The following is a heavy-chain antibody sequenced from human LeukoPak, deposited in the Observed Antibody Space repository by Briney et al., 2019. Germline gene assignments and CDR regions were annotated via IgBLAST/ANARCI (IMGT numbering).Heavy chain of an antibody. D-gene: IGHD3-10*01. CDR1: GFTFSDYY. CDR3: ARDHRPDYGSGSYFDY. Sequence: GGSLRLSCAASGFTFSDYYMSWIRQAPGKGLEWVSYISRSSSYTNYADSVKGRFTISRDNAKNSLYLQMNSLRAEDTAVYYCARDHRPDYGSGSYFDYWGQGTLVTVSS. V-gene: IGHV3-11*06. J-gene: IGHJ4*02. CDR2: ISRSSSYT.